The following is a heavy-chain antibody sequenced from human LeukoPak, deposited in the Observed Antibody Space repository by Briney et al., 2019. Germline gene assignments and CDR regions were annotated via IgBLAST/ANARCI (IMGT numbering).Heavy chain of an antibody. CDR3: ARVPYDYIWGSYRLGGEYYFDY. J-gene: IGHJ4*02. Sequence: KASETLSLTCTVSGGSISSSSYYWGWIRQPPGKGLEWIGSIYYSGSTYYNPSLKSRVTISVDTSKNQFSLKLSSVTAADTAVYYCARVPYDYIWGSYRLGGEYYFDYWGQGTLVTASS. CDR2: IYYSGST. D-gene: IGHD3-16*02. V-gene: IGHV4-39*01. CDR1: GGSISSSSYY.